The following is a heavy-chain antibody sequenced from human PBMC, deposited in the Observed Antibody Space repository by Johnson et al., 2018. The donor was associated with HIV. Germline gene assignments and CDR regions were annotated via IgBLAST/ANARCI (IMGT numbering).Heavy chain of an antibody. Sequence: EHLVACEKSLALPGEALRRSSAAPGFTLSDYNMTWIRQAPGQGLEWVSVIYSGGSTYYAASVQGRFTISRDSSKNTLYLQVNSLRAEDTAVYYCARAGASGSDAFDVWGKGKAVTVS. CDR1: GFTLSDYN. D-gene: IGHD1-26*01. J-gene: IGHJ3*01. CDR2: IYSGGST. CDR3: ARAGASGSDAFDV. V-gene: IGHV3-66*02.